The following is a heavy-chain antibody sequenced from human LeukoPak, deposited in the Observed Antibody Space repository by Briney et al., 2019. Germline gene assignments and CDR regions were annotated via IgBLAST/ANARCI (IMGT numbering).Heavy chain of an antibody. D-gene: IGHD3-10*01. Sequence: GGSLRLPCAASGFTFSSYAMSWVRQAPGKGLEWVSAISGSGGSTYYADSVKGRFTISRDNSKNTLYLQINSLRAEDTAVYYCAKAMGSGSYSPFDPWGQGTLVTVSS. CDR3: AKAMGSGSYSPFDP. J-gene: IGHJ5*02. V-gene: IGHV3-23*01. CDR2: ISGSGGST. CDR1: GFTFSSYA.